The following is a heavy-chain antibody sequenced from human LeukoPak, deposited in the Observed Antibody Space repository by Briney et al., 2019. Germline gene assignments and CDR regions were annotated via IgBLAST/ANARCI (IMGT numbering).Heavy chain of an antibody. Sequence: PGGSLRHSCAAPGFTFSSYGMHWVRQAPGKGLEWVAVIWYDGSNKYYADSVKGRFTISRDNSKNTLYLQMNSLRAEDTAVYYCAKDKGSSGWSEDYWGQGTLVTVSS. CDR1: GFTFSSYG. V-gene: IGHV3-33*06. CDR3: AKDKGSSGWSEDY. CDR2: IWYDGSNK. J-gene: IGHJ4*02. D-gene: IGHD6-19*01.